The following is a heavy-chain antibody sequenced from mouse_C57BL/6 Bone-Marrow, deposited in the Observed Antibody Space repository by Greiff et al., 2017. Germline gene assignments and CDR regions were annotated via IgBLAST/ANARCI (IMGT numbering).Heavy chain of an antibody. CDR1: GYTFTSYW. D-gene: IGHD2-1*01. CDR3: ARYYGNYQDY. CDR2: IDPSYSST. Sequence: QVQLQQPGAELVMPGASVKLSCKASGYTFTSYWMHWVKQRPGQGLEWIGEIDPSYSSTNYNQKFKGKSTLTVDQSSSTAYMQLSSLTAEDSEVYYCARYYGNYQDYGGQGTTLTVSS. V-gene: IGHV1-69*01. J-gene: IGHJ2*01.